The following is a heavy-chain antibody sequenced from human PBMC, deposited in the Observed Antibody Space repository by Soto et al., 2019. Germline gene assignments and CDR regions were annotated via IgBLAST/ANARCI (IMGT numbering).Heavy chain of an antibody. CDR3: ARRTNGYFGY. D-gene: IGHD2-8*01. CDR1: GFTFSDYT. V-gene: IGHV3-23*03. J-gene: IGHJ4*02. Sequence: EVQLLESGGGLVQPGGSLTLSCAASGFTFSDYTMTWVRQAPGKVLECISVILADYNTYYTDSVRGRFTISRDNSKNPLYLEMNSLTAEDTAVYYCARRTNGYFGYWGQGALVTVSS. CDR2: ILADYNT.